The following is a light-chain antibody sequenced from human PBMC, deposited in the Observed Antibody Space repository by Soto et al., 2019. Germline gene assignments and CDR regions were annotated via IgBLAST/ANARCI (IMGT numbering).Light chain of an antibody. CDR2: GAS. V-gene: IGKV3-15*01. J-gene: IGKJ1*01. CDR3: QQYNNCAQA. CDR1: QSVSSN. Sequence: EIVMTQSPATLSVSPGERATLSCRASQSVSSNLAWYQQKPGQAPRLLIYGASTRATGIPARFSGSGSGTEFTLTISSLQSEDFAVYYCQQYNNCAQAFGQGTKVEI.